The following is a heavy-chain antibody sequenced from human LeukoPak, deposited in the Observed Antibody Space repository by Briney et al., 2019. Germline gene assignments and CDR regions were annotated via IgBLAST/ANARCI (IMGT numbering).Heavy chain of an antibody. J-gene: IGHJ5*02. Sequence: SQTLSLTCTVSGGSISSGGYYWSWIRQHPGKGLEWIGYIYHSGSTYYNPSLKSRVTISVDRSKNQFSLKLSSVTAADTAVYYCARAVVVPAANNWFDPWGQGTLVTVSS. CDR3: ARAVVVPAANNWFDP. V-gene: IGHV4-30-2*01. CDR1: GGSISSGGYY. CDR2: IYHSGST. D-gene: IGHD2-2*01.